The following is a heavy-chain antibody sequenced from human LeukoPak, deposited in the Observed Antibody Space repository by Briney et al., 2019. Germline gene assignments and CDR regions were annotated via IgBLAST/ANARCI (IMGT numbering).Heavy chain of an antibody. D-gene: IGHD2-21*02. V-gene: IGHV3-23*01. Sequence: GGSLRLSCTTSGFTFSNYAMSWVRQAPGKGLEWVSGINGRGDSTVYADAVKGRFTISRDNSKNTLYLQMNSLRAEDTAVYYCAKDDSLLDYWGQGTLVTVSS. CDR2: INGRGDST. CDR3: AKDDSLLDY. J-gene: IGHJ4*02. CDR1: GFTFSNYA.